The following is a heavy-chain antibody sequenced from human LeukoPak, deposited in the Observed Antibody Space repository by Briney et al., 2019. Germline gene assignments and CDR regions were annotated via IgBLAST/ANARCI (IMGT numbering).Heavy chain of an antibody. V-gene: IGHV1-69-2*01. Sequence: ASVKVSCKVSGYTFTDDYMHWVQQAPGKGLEWMGLVDPEDGETIYAEKFQGRVTITADASTDTAYMELSSLRSEDTAVYYCATAMYYYDSSGYYSSYFDYWGQGTLVTVSS. J-gene: IGHJ4*02. CDR2: VDPEDGET. CDR3: ATAMYYYDSSGYYSSYFDY. CDR1: GYTFTDDY. D-gene: IGHD3-22*01.